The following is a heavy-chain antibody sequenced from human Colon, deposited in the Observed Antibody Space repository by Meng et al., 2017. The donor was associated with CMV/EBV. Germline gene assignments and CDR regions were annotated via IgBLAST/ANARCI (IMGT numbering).Heavy chain of an antibody. V-gene: IGHV3-30*02. Sequence: GESLKISCAASGFTFSNFGMHWVRQTPGEGLEWVASIRYAGIDKFYADSVKGRFTISRDNSKNMLFLQMNSLRGDDTSVYYCAKVDSAMGRTYFDYWGQGTLVTVSS. CDR1: GFTFSNFG. J-gene: IGHJ4*02. D-gene: IGHD5-18*01. CDR3: AKVDSAMGRTYFDY. CDR2: IRYAGIDK.